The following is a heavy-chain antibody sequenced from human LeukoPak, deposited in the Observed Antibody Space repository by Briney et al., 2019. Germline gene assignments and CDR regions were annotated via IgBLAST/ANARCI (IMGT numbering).Heavy chain of an antibody. Sequence: SETLSPTCTVSGASISSGSYYWSWIRQPAGKGLEWIGRIYTSGTTNYNPSLKSRVTISVDTSKNQVSLKLSSVTAADTAVYYCASSEWELRGMAIDYWGQGTLVTVSS. D-gene: IGHD1-26*01. CDR1: GASISSGSYY. J-gene: IGHJ4*02. CDR3: ASSEWELRGMAIDY. V-gene: IGHV4-61*02. CDR2: IYTSGTT.